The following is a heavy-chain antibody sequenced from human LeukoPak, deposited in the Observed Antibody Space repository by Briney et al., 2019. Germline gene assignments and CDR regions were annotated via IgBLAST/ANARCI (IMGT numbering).Heavy chain of an antibody. CDR2: IKQDGSEK. CDR1: GFTFSSYW. CDR3: ARDHCSSTSCYTENWYFDL. J-gene: IGHJ2*01. Sequence: GGSLRLSCAASGFTFSSYWMSWVGKAPGKGLEWMANIKQDGSEKYYVDSVKGRFTITRDNAKNSLYLQMNSLRAEDTAVYYCARDHCSSTSCYTENWYFDLWGRGTLVTVSS. D-gene: IGHD2-2*02. V-gene: IGHV3-7*01.